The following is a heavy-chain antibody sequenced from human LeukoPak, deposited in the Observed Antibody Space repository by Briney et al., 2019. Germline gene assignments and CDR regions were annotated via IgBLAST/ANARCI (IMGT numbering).Heavy chain of an antibody. CDR3: ARDTYYYDSSGYLLFDY. CDR1: GGTFSSYA. CDR2: IIPIFGTA. Sequence: SVKVSCKASGGTFSSYAISWVRQAPGQGLEWMGGIIPIFGTANYAQKFQGRVTITADESTSTAYMELSSLRSEDTAVYYCARDTYYYDSSGYLLFDYWGQGTLVTVSS. J-gene: IGHJ4*02. D-gene: IGHD3-22*01. V-gene: IGHV1-69*13.